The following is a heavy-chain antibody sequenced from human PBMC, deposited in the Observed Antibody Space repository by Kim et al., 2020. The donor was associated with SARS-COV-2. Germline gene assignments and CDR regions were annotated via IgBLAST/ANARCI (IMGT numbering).Heavy chain of an antibody. Sequence: GGSLRLSCAASGFAFTNAWMSWVRQAPGKGLEWVGHIKSKGHGGTILYSAPVRGRFTSSRDDSKNTLSLQMNSLEIEATAEYSCTALGEGYWGHGNLVT. CDR1: GFAFTNAW. CDR2: IKSKGHGGTI. J-gene: IGHJ4*01. D-gene: IGHD3-10*01. CDR3: TALGEGY. V-gene: IGHV3-15*01.